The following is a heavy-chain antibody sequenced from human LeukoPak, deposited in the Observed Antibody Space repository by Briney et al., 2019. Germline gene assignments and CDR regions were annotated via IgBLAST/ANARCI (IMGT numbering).Heavy chain of an antibody. Sequence: GGSLRLSCAASGFTFSSYWMSWVRQPPGKGLEWVANINHDGSDKYYVESVKGRFTISRDNAKNSLYLQMNSLRAEDTAVYYCARDLSSWLGGPFDYWGQGTLVTVSS. CDR1: GFTFSSYW. V-gene: IGHV3-7*01. D-gene: IGHD2-15*01. J-gene: IGHJ4*02. CDR2: INHDGSDK. CDR3: ARDLSSWLGGPFDY.